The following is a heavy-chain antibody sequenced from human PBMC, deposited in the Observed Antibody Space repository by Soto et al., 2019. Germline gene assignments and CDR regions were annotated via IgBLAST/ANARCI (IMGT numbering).Heavy chain of an antibody. V-gene: IGHV4-31*03. D-gene: IGHD2-15*01. CDR1: GGSISSGGYY. J-gene: IGHJ6*02. CDR2: IYYSGST. CDR3: APLSVSLSGPYGIHV. Sequence: TLSLTCTVSGGSISSGGYYWSWIRQHPGKGLEWIGYIYYSGSTYYNPSLKSRVTLSVDTSKNQFSVRLNSVTASDTAVYYCAPLSVSLSGPYGIHVWGQGTTVTVSS.